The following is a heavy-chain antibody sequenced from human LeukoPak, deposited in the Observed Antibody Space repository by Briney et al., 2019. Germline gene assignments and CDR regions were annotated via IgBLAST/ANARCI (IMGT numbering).Heavy chain of an antibody. CDR2: ISAYNGNT. Sequence: ASVKVSCKASGYTFTSYGISWVRQAPGQGLEWMGWISAYNGNTNYAQKLQGRVTMTTDTSTSTAYMELRSLRSDDTAVYYCARGYSSSWYRENWFDPWGQGTLVTVSS. CDR1: GYTFTSYG. J-gene: IGHJ5*02. CDR3: ARGYSSSWYRENWFDP. V-gene: IGHV1-18*01. D-gene: IGHD6-13*01.